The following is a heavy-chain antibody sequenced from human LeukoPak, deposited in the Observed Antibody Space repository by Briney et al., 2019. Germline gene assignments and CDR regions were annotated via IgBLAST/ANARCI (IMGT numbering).Heavy chain of an antibody. CDR3: ARQFWSGYGQLDAFDI. D-gene: IGHD3-3*01. CDR1: GGSISSGGYY. Sequence: PSETLSLTCTVSGGSISSGGYYWSWIRQPPGKGLEWIGYIYHSGSTYYNPSLKSRVTISVDTSKNQFSLKLSSVTAADTAVYYCARQFWSGYGQLDAFDIWGQGTMVTVSS. CDR2: IYHSGST. J-gene: IGHJ3*02. V-gene: IGHV4-30-2*01.